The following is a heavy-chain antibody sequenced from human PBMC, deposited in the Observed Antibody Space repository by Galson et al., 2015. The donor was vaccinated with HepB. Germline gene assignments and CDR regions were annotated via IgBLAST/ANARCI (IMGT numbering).Heavy chain of an antibody. D-gene: IGHD2/OR15-2a*01. Sequence: SLRLSCAASGFTFSSYGMHWVRQAPGKGLEWVAVISYDGSNKYYADSVKGRFTISRDNSKNTLYLQMNSLRAEDTAVYYCANYYFYSHYYYGMDVWGQGTTVTVSS. V-gene: IGHV3-30*18. CDR2: ISYDGSNK. CDR1: GFTFSSYG. CDR3: ANYYFYSHYYYGMDV. J-gene: IGHJ6*02.